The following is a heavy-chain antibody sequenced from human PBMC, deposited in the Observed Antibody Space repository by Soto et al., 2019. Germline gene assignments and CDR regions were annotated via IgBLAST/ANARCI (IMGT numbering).Heavy chain of an antibody. D-gene: IGHD3-9*01. V-gene: IGHV3-30*18. Sequence: GGSLRLSCAASGFTFSAYGMHWVRQAPDKGLEWVAIISYDGSNQYYADSVKGRFTISRDNSRNTLYLQMNSLRVEDTAVYFCAKDGSLRSFDWSFDYWGPGILVTVSS. CDR2: ISYDGSNQ. J-gene: IGHJ4*02. CDR3: AKDGSLRSFDWSFDY. CDR1: GFTFSAYG.